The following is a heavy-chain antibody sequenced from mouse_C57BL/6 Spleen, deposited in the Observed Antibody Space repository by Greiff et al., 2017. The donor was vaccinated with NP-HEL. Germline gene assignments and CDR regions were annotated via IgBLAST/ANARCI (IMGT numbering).Heavy chain of an antibody. CDR1: GFTFNTYA. V-gene: IGHV10-3*01. J-gene: IGHJ4*01. CDR3: VSFDYYGSTYYAMDY. CDR2: IRSKSSNYAT. Sequence: EVQGVESGGGLVQPKGSLKLSCAASGFTFNTYAMHWVRQAPGKGLEWVARIRSKSSNYATYYADSVKDRFTISRDDSQSMLYLQMNNLKTEDTAMYYCVSFDYYGSTYYAMDYWGQGTSVTVSS. D-gene: IGHD1-1*01.